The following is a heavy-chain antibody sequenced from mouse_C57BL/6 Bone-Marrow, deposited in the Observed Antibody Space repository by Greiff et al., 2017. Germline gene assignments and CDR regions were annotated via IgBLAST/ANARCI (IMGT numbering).Heavy chain of an antibody. CDR3: ARFYDYDVGAWFAY. D-gene: IGHD2-4*01. CDR2: INSDGGST. Sequence: EVKLVESGGGLVQPGESLKLSCESNEYEFPSYDMPWVRKTPEKRLELVAAINSDGGSTYYPDTMERRFIISSDNTKKTLYLQMSSLRSEDTALYYCARFYDYDVGAWFAYWGQGTLVTVSA. CDR1: EYEFPSYD. J-gene: IGHJ3*01. V-gene: IGHV5-2*01.